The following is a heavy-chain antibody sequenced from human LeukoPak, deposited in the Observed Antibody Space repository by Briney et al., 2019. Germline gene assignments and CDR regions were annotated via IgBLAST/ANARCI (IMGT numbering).Heavy chain of an antibody. D-gene: IGHD5-24*01. CDR1: GYTFTNYW. J-gene: IGHJ4*02. CDR3: ARRRDGYNYVGTDY. CDR2: MYPGDSDT. V-gene: IGHV5-51*01. Sequence: GESLKISCKGSGYTFTNYWIGWVRQMPGKGLEWMGIMYPGDSDTTYSPSFQGQVTISADKSISTAYLQWSSLKASDTAMYYCARRRDGYNYVGTDYWGQGTLVTVSS.